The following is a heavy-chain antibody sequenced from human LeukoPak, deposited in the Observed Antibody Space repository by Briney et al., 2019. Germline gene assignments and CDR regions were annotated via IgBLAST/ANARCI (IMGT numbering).Heavy chain of an antibody. D-gene: IGHD4-17*01. CDR3: ARDDTVTTRVGFID. Sequence: GGSLRLSCAASGFTFSSYWMSWVRQAPGKGLEWVANIKQGGSEKYYVDSVKGRFTISRDNTKNSLYLQMNSLRAEDTAVYYCARDDTVTTRVGFIDWGQGTLVTVSS. V-gene: IGHV3-7*01. CDR2: IKQGGSEK. CDR1: GFTFSSYW. J-gene: IGHJ4*02.